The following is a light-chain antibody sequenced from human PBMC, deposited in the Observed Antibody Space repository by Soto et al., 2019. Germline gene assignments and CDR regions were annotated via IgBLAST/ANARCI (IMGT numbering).Light chain of an antibody. CDR3: QQRSDWPTP. CDR2: DAS. Sequence: EIVLTQSPATLSLSPGERATLSCRTSQSVRSYLAWYQHKPGQAPRLLIYDASNRAAGIPARFSGSGSGTDFTLTISSLEPEDFAVYYCQQRSDWPTPLGQGTKVE. V-gene: IGKV3-11*01. J-gene: IGKJ1*01. CDR1: QSVRSY.